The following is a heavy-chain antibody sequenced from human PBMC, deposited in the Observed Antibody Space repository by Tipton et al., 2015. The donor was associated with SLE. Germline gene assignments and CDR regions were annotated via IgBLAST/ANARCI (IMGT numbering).Heavy chain of an antibody. V-gene: IGHV4-31*03. CDR2: IYYSGNT. Sequence: TLSLTCTLSGGSISSGGYYWTWIRQLPGKGLEWIGYIYYSGNTYYNPSLGSRLTISVDTSKDQFSLRLSSVTAADTAVYYCARQTGHDAFDIWDQGTMVTVSS. CDR1: GGSISSGGYY. J-gene: IGHJ3*02. CDR3: ARQTGHDAFDI. D-gene: IGHD3-10*01.